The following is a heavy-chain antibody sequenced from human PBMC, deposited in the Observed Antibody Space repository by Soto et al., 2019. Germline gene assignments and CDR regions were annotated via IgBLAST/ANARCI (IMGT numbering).Heavy chain of an antibody. Sequence: VGSLRLSCAASGFTFSSYAMHWVRQAPGKGLEWVAVISHDGSNKYYADSVKGRFTISRDNSKNTLYLQMNSLSAEDTAVYYCARVLRGYFDYWGQGTRVTVSS. V-gene: IGHV3-30-3*01. J-gene: IGHJ4*02. CDR1: GFTFSSYA. CDR3: ARVLRGYFDY. CDR2: ISHDGSNK. D-gene: IGHD2-8*02.